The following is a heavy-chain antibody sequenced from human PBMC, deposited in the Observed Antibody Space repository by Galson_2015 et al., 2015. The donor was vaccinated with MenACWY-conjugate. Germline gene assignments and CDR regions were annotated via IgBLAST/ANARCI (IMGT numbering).Heavy chain of an antibody. CDR3: VRPIMTFAAVRSLDY. Sequence: SLRLSCAASGFPFGTYWMTWVRQAPGKGLEWVANIKYDRSEQYYGDSVRGRLTISRDNANSSLFLQMNSLRPEDTAVYYCVRPIMTFAAVRSLDYWGQGTVVTVSS. CDR1: GFPFGTYW. V-gene: IGHV3-7*01. CDR2: IKYDRSEQ. D-gene: IGHD3-10*01. J-gene: IGHJ4*02.